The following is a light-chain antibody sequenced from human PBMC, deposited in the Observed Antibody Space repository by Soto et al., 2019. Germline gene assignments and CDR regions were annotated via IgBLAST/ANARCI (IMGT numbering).Light chain of an antibody. CDR3: QQYGNSPRS. J-gene: IGKJ4*01. V-gene: IGKV3-20*01. Sequence: EIVLTHSPGTLSLSPGEIATLSCRASQSVSSSYLAWYQQKPGQAPRLLIYDASTRATGIPDRFSGSGSGTDFTRTISRLEPEDFAVYYCQQYGNSPRSFGGGTKVDIK. CDR2: DAS. CDR1: QSVSSSY.